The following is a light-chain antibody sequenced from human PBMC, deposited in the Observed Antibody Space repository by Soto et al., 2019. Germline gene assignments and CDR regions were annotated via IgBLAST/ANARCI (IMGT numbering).Light chain of an antibody. CDR3: YSCSTGTDTRYV. CDR2: DVS. CDR1: SSDIGTYNY. Sequence: QSVLTQPASVSGSPGQSITISCTGTSSDIGTYNYVSWYQHHPGQAPKLMISDVSNRPSGISDRFSGSKSGNTASLTISGLQAEDEADYYCYSCSTGTDTRYVFGTGTKLTVL. J-gene: IGLJ1*01. V-gene: IGLV2-14*03.